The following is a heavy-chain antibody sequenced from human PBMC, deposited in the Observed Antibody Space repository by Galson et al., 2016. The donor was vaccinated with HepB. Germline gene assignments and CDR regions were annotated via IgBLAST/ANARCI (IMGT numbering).Heavy chain of an antibody. D-gene: IGHD2-21*02. J-gene: IGHJ1*01. V-gene: IGHV3-11*06. CDR3: TRDRGAYCGDDCFPL. CDR1: GFTFSDYY. Sequence: SLRLSCAASGFTFSDYYMSWIRQTPGKGPEWISYISISSSYTNYADSVQGRFTISRDNANNSVYLQMNSLRPEDSAVYYCTRDRGAYCGDDCFPLWGQGTLVTISS. CDR2: ISISSSYT.